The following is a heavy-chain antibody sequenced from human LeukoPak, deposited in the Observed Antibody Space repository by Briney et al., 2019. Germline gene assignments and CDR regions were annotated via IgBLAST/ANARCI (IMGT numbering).Heavy chain of an antibody. J-gene: IGHJ4*02. CDR1: GGSISSYY. CDR3: ARGGDGYGFVY. CDR2: FYYSGST. Sequence: SETLSLTCTVSGGSISSYYWSWVRQPPGKRLEWIGCFYYSGSTNYNPSLKSRVTISADTSKNQFSLKLNSVTAADTAVYFCARGGDGYGFVYWGQGTLVTVSS. D-gene: IGHD5-18*01. V-gene: IGHV4-59*01.